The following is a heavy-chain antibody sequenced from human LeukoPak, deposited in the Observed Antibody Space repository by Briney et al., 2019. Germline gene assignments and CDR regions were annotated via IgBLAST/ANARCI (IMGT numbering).Heavy chain of an antibody. Sequence: GGSLRLSCAASGFTFSSYWMHWVRQAPGKGLVWVSRINSDGRSTIYADSVKGRFTISRDNARNTLCLQMNSLRAEDTAVYYCARANGDLWVDYWGQGTLVTVSS. CDR1: GFTFSSYW. CDR3: ARANGDLWVDY. CDR2: INSDGRST. V-gene: IGHV3-74*01. D-gene: IGHD4-17*01. J-gene: IGHJ4*02.